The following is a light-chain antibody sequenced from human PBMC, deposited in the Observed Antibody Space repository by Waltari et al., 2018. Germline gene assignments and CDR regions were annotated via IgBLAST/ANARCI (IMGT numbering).Light chain of an antibody. CDR3: QQYNNWRT. Sequence: EILMTQSPPTLSVSPGERATLSCRASQSISRNLAWYQQKPRQAPRLLIYGASARATGIPARFSGSGSGTEFTLTISSLQSEDFAVYYCQQYNNWRTFGQGTKLEIK. J-gene: IGKJ2*01. CDR2: GAS. V-gene: IGKV3-15*01. CDR1: QSISRN.